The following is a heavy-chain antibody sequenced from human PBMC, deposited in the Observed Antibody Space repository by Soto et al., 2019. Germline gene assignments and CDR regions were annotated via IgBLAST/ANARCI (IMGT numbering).Heavy chain of an antibody. CDR1: GYTFTSYD. J-gene: IGHJ5*02. V-gene: IGHV1-8*01. CDR2: MNPNSGNT. D-gene: IGHD3-9*01. Sequence: ASVKVSCKASGYTFTSYDINWVRQATGQGLEWMGWMNPNSGNTGYAQNFQGRVTMTRNTSISTAYMELSSLRSEDTAVYYCARVKSYDILTGYSTWFDPWGQGTLVTVPQ. CDR3: ARVKSYDILTGYSTWFDP.